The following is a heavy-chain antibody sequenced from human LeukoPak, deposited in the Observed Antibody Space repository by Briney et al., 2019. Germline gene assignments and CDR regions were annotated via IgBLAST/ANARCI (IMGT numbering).Heavy chain of an antibody. CDR2: ISSGGTA. CDR3: AKRWQLRIDP. V-gene: IGHV3-23*01. D-gene: IGHD1-26*01. CDR1: GAFMFRRYD. Sequence: GGSLRLSCAASGAFMFRRYDLTWVRQAPGKGLEWVSLISSGGTAYYADSVRGWFTISRDISKNTLYLQVNSLRTDDTAVYYCAKRWQLRIDPWGQGTLVTVSS. J-gene: IGHJ5*02.